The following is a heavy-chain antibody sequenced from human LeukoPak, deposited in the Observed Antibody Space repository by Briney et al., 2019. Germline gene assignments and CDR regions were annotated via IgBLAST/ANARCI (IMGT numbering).Heavy chain of an antibody. V-gene: IGHV1-2*02. Sequence: ASVKVSCKASGYTFTGYYIHWVRQAPGQGFEWMGWIHPDSGATGYAQNFQGRVTMTRDTSISTAYMDLSRLRSDDTAVYYCARNTAPGYGLDVWGQGTPVTVSS. J-gene: IGHJ6*02. D-gene: IGHD5-18*01. CDR3: ARNTAPGYGLDV. CDR1: GYTFTGYY. CDR2: IHPDSGAT.